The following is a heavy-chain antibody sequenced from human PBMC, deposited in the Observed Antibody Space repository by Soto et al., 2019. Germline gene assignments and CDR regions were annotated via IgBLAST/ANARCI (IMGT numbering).Heavy chain of an antibody. CDR1: GFTFSSYA. Sequence: HPGGSLRLSCAASGFTFSSYAMHWVRQAPGKGLEWVAVISYDGSNKYYADSVKGRFTISRDNSKNTLYLQMNSLRAEDTAVYYCARGVTSNYYLLNYYYGMDVWGQGTTVTVSS. CDR2: ISYDGSNK. J-gene: IGHJ6*02. CDR3: ARGVTSNYYLLNYYYGMDV. V-gene: IGHV3-30-3*01. D-gene: IGHD4-4*01.